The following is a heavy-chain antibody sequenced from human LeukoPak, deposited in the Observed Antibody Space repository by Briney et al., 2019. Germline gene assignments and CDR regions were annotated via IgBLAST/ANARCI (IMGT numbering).Heavy chain of an antibody. V-gene: IGHV3-30*12. CDR2: ISYDGVNK. CDR1: GFTFSSYG. J-gene: IGHJ5*02. D-gene: IGHD1-7*01. Sequence: GGSLRLSCAASGFTFSSYGMHWVRQAPGKGLEWVAVISYDGVNKYYADSVKGRFAISRDNSKNIVYLQMSSLRTDDTAVYYCARGPSAGELPGWFDPWGQGTLVTVSS. CDR3: ARGPSAGELPGWFDP.